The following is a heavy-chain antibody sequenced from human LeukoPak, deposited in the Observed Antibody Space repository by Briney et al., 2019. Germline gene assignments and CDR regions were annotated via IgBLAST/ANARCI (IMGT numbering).Heavy chain of an antibody. CDR3: ASWTTAYEY. D-gene: IGHD4-17*01. Sequence: PGGSLRLSCAASGFTFSSYAMHWVRQAPGKGLEYVSAISNSGGSTYYANSVKGRFTISRDNSKNTLYLQMGSLRAEDMAVHYCASWTTAYEYWGQGALVTVSS. CDR1: GFTFSSYA. V-gene: IGHV3-64*01. J-gene: IGHJ4*02. CDR2: ISNSGGST.